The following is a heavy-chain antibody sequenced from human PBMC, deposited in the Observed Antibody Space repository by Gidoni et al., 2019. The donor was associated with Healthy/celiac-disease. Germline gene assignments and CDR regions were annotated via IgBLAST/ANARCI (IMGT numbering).Heavy chain of an antibody. CDR3: ARGFLYDRLMFDGMDV. CDR2: INHSGST. D-gene: IGHD5-12*01. J-gene: IGHJ6*02. V-gene: IGHV4-34*01. CDR1: GGSFSGYY. Sequence: QVQLQQWGAGLLKPSETLSLTCAVSGGSFSGYYWSWIRQPPGKGLEWIGEINHSGSTNYNPSLKSRVTISVDTSKNQFSLKLSSVTAADTAVYYCARGFLYDRLMFDGMDVWGQGTTVTVSS.